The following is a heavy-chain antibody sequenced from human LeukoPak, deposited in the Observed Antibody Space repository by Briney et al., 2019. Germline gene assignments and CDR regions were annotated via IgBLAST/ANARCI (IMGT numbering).Heavy chain of an antibody. CDR3: AKDPGTEYDFWSGYAGYFDY. CDR1: GFTFSSYA. J-gene: IGHJ4*02. Sequence: PGASLRLSCAASGFTFSSYAMSWVRQAPGKGLEWVSAISGSGGSTYYADSVKGRFTTSRDNSKNTLYLQMNSLRAEDTAVYYCAKDPGTEYDFWSGYAGYFDYWGQGTLVTVSS. V-gene: IGHV3-23*01. D-gene: IGHD3-3*01. CDR2: ISGSGGST.